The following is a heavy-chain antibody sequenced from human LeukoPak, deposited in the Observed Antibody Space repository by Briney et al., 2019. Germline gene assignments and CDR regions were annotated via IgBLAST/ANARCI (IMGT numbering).Heavy chain of an antibody. J-gene: IGHJ4*02. V-gene: IGHV1-18*01. CDR3: ARVHYDILTGYSYFDY. Sequence: ASVKVSCRASGYTFTSYGISWVRQAPGQGLEWMGWISAYNDNTNYAQKLQGRVTMTTDTSTSTAYMELRSLRSDDTAVYYCARVHYDILTGYSYFDYWGQGTLVTVSS. CDR1: GYTFTSYG. CDR2: ISAYNDNT. D-gene: IGHD3-9*01.